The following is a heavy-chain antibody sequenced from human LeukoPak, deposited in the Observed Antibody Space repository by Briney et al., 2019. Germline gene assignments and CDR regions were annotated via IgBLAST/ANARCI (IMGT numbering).Heavy chain of an antibody. CDR2: INPNSGGT. V-gene: IGHV1-2*02. CDR1: GYTFTGYY. CDR3: GRSDYYYYGMDV. D-gene: IGHD2-21*01. J-gene: IGHJ6*02. Sequence: ASVKVSCKASGYTFTGYYMHWVRQAPGQGLEWMGWINPNSGGTNCAQKFQGRVTMTRDTSISTAYMELSRLRSDDTAVYYCGRSDYYYYGMDVWGQGTTVTVSS.